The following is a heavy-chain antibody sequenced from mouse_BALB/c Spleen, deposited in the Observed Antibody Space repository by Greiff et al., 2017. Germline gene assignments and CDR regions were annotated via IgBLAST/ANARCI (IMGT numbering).Heavy chain of an antibody. D-gene: IGHD2-3*01. Sequence: EVQLQQSGPELVKPGASVKISCKASGYSFTGYYMHWVKQSHVKSLEWIGRINPYNGATSYNQNFKDKASLTVDKSSSTAYMELHSLTSEDSAVYYCARNGFYDGYFAYWGQGTTLTVSS. CDR3: ARNGFYDGYFAY. V-gene: IGHV1-26*01. CDR2: INPYNGAT. J-gene: IGHJ2*01. CDR1: GYSFTGYY.